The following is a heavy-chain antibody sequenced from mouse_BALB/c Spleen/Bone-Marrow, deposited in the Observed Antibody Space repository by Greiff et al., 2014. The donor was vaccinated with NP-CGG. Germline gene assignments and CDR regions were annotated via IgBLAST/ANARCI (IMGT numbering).Heavy chain of an antibody. V-gene: IGHV5-9-3*01. J-gene: IGHJ3*01. Sequence: EVQLVESGGGLVKPGGSLKLSCAASGFTFSSYAMSWVRQTPEKRLEWVATISSGGSYTYYPDSVKGRFTISRDNAKNTLYLQMSSLRSEGTAMYYCARKSYYDYDGRPWFAYWGQGTLVTVSA. CDR1: GFTFSSYA. D-gene: IGHD2-4*01. CDR3: ARKSYYDYDGRPWFAY. CDR2: ISSGGSYT.